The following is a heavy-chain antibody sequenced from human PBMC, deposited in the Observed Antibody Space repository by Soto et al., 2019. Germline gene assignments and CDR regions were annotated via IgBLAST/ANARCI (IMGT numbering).Heavy chain of an antibody. Sequence: PGGSLRLSCAASGFNFGFFGMHWVRQAPGKGLEWVAVIWYDGSNKYYADSVKGRFTISRDNSKNTLYLQMNSLRAEDTAVYYCARDYGDSVLDYWGQGTLVTVSS. D-gene: IGHD4-17*01. V-gene: IGHV3-33*08. CDR3: ARDYGDSVLDY. CDR1: GFNFGFFG. CDR2: IWYDGSNK. J-gene: IGHJ4*02.